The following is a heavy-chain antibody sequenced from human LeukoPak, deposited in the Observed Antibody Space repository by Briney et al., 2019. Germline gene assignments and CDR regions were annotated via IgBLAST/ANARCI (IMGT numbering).Heavy chain of an antibody. J-gene: IGHJ6*03. Sequence: GGSLRLSCAASGFTFSSYSMNWVRQAPGKGLEWVSSISSRSYIYYADSVKGRFTISRDNAKNSLYLQMNSLRAEDTAVYYCARYCSSTSCSSYYYYYMDVWGKGTTVTVSS. V-gene: IGHV3-21*01. CDR3: ARYCSSTSCSSYYYYYMDV. CDR2: ISSRSYI. D-gene: IGHD2-2*01. CDR1: GFTFSSYS.